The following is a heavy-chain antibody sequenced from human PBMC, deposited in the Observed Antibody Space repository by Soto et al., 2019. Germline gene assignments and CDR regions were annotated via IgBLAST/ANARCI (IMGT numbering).Heavy chain of an antibody. J-gene: IGHJ4*02. CDR3: ARDSGRYYDFWSGYSRFDY. CDR1: GYTFTSYG. CDR2: ISAYNGNT. D-gene: IGHD3-3*01. Sequence: ASVKVSCKASGYTFTSYGISWVRQAPGQGLEWMGWISAYNGNTNYAQKLQGRVTMTTDTSTSTAYMELRSLRSDDTAVYYCARDSGRYYDFWSGYSRFDYRGQGTPVTVSS. V-gene: IGHV1-18*01.